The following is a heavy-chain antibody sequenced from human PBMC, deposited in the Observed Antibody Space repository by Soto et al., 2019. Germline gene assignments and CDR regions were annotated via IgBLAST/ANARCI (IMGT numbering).Heavy chain of an antibody. Sequence: SETLSLTCTVSGGSISSYYWSWIRQPAGKGLEWIGRIYTSGSTNYNPSLKSRVTMSVDTSKNQFSLKLSSVTAGDTAVYYCERTKTYIWFDPWGQGTLVTVSS. CDR3: ERTKTYIWFDP. CDR2: IYTSGST. V-gene: IGHV4-4*07. J-gene: IGHJ5*02. CDR1: GGSISSYY.